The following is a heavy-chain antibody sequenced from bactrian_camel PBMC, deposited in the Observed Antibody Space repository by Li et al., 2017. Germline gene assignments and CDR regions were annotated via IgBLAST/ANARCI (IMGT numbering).Heavy chain of an antibody. CDR1: GYIFSTCG. CDR2: IRRSGGET. J-gene: IGHJ4*01. Sequence: HVQLVESGGGLVQPGGSLKLSCAASGYIFSTCGMGWYRQAPGRAPAEREGIAAIRRSGGETWYAGSVKGRFTISQDSARNTVYLQMNNLQPEDTARYYCAKGFYSTADSLGHKVRGQGTQVTVS. D-gene: IGHD2*01. V-gene: IGHV3S53*01.